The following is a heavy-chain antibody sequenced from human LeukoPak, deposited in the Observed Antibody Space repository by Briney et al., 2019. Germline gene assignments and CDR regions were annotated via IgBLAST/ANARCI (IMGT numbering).Heavy chain of an antibody. CDR1: GFTFDDYA. CDR3: AKDIRVRSSSYFDY. Sequence: GVSLRLSCSASGFTFDDYAMDWHRKAPGKGREWVSGISWNSGGIGYADSVKGRFTISRDNAKNSLYLQMNSLRAEDAALYYCAKDIRVRSSSYFDYWGQGTLVTVSS. CDR2: ISWNSGGI. J-gene: IGHJ4*02. V-gene: IGHV3-9*01. D-gene: IGHD6-13*01.